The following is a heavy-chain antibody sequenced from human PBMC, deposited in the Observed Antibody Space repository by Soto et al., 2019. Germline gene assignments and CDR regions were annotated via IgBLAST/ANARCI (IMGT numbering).Heavy chain of an antibody. J-gene: IGHJ4*02. CDR1: GGSIRDYY. V-gene: IGHV4-59*08. CDR2: IYYTGTT. Sequence: SETLSLTCTVSGGSIRDYYWGWIRQSPGKGLEWIGYIYYTGTTKYNPSLKSRITISVDSSKNQFSLKLDSVTAADTAVYYCARLGGYYQVFDSCGQGTLVTVSS. D-gene: IGHD3-22*01. CDR3: ARLGGYYQVFDS.